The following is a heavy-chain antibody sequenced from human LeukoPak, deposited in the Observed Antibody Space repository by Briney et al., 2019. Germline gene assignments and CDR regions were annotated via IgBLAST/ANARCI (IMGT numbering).Heavy chain of an antibody. D-gene: IGHD5-12*01. J-gene: IGHJ4*02. CDR1: GASISGYF. V-gene: IGHV4-4*07. Sequence: PSETLSLTCTVSGASISGYFWSWIRQPAGKGLEWIGRIYSSGSNNYNPSLKSRVTMSLDTSKNHLSLNLSSVTAADTAVYYCAREPTSCREPTSGRPLDYWGQGTLVTVSS. CDR2: IYSSGSN. CDR3: AREPTSCREPTSGRPLDY.